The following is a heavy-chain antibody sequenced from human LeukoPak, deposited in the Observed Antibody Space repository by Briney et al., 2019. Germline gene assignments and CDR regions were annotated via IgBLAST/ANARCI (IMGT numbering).Heavy chain of an antibody. CDR1: GFTFSSYG. CDR2: IWEDGSKK. CDR3: AKDGSGGGWKWFDP. Sequence: PGGSRRLSCAASGFTFSSYGFHWVGQAQGKGLEGGAVIWEDGSKKYYADSGKGRLTIARDSSKKTMYMQIKSLRAEDTAVYYCAKDGSGGGWKWFDPWGQGTLVTVSS. V-gene: IGHV3-33*06. D-gene: IGHD2-15*01. J-gene: IGHJ5*02.